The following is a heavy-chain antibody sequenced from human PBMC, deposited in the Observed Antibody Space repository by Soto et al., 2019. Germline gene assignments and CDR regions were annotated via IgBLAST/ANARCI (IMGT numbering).Heavy chain of an antibody. CDR1: GFTFNDYD. V-gene: IGHV3-9*01. D-gene: IGHD4-17*01. J-gene: IGHJ4*02. CDR3: AIFRTVTTPFDY. Sequence: EVQLVESGGALVQPGRSLRLSCAASGFTFNDYDMHWVRQAPGKGLEWVSGISWNSGSIGYADSVKGRFTISRDNAKNSLYLQMNSLRAEDTALYYCAIFRTVTTPFDYWGQGTLVTVSS. CDR2: ISWNSGSI.